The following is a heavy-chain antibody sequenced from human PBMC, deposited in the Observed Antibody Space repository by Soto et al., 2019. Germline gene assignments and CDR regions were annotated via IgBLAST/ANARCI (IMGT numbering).Heavy chain of an antibody. J-gene: IGHJ6*02. V-gene: IGHV4-30-4*01. CDR3: ARDWVTPRTYGMDV. D-gene: IGHD5-18*01. CDR2: IYYSGST. CDR1: GGSISSGDYY. Sequence: SETLSLTCTVSGGSISSGDYYWSWIRQPPGKGLEWIGYIYYSGSTYYNPSLKSRVTISVDTSKNQFSLKLSSVTAADTAVYYCARDWVTPRTYGMDVWGQGTTVTVSS.